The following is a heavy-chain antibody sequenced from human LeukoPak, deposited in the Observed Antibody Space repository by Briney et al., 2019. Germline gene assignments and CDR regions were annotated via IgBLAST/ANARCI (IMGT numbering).Heavy chain of an antibody. CDR1: GVSISSSSYY. CDR3: AREGDYDFWSGYYWLWYFDL. J-gene: IGHJ2*01. CDR2: IYYSGST. Sequence: SPSETLSLTCTVSGVSISSSSYYWGWIRQPPGKGLEWIGSIYYSGSTYYNPSLKSRVTISVDRSKNQFSLKLSSVTAADTAVYYCAREGDYDFWSGYYWLWYFDLWGRGTLVTVSS. V-gene: IGHV4-39*07. D-gene: IGHD3-3*01.